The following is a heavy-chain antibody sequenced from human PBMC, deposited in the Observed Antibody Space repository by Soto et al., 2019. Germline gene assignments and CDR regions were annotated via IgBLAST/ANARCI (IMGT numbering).Heavy chain of an antibody. V-gene: IGHV3-23*01. CDR2: ISGSGGST. J-gene: IGHJ4*02. CDR3: AKDRYYYDSSGADH. CDR1: GFTFSNYA. D-gene: IGHD3-22*01. Sequence: PGGSLRLSCAASGFTFSNYAMSWVRQVPGKGLEWVSSISGSGGSTNYSDSVKGRFTISRDKSKNTLYLQMNSLRAEDMAVYYCAKDRYYYDSSGADHWGQGTLVTVSS.